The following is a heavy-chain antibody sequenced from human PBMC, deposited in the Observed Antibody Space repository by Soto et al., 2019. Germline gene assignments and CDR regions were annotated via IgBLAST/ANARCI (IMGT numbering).Heavy chain of an antibody. D-gene: IGHD3-22*01. J-gene: IGHJ4*02. V-gene: IGHV2-5*02. Sequence: SGPTLVNPTQTLTLTCTFSGFSLSTTGVGVGWIRQPPGKALEWLALIYWDDDKRYNPSLKSSLTITKDTSKNRVVLTMTNMDPVDTATYYCAAAYYDSTSYYYYFDYWGQGTLVTVSS. CDR1: GFSLSTTGVG. CDR2: IYWDDDK. CDR3: AAAYYDSTSYYYYFDY.